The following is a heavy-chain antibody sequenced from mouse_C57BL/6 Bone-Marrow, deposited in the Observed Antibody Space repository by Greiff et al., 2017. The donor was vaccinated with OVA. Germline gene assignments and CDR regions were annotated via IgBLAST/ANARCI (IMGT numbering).Heavy chain of an antibody. D-gene: IGHD2-12*01. CDR1: GYTFTSYG. CDR3: ANYNAMDY. Sequence: VKVVESGAELARPWASVKLSCKASGYTFTSYGISWVKQRTGQGLEWIGEIYPRSGNTYYNEKFKGKATLTADKSSSTAYMELRSLTSEDSAVYFCANYNAMDYWGQGTSVTVSS. J-gene: IGHJ4*01. CDR2: IYPRSGNT. V-gene: IGHV1-81*01.